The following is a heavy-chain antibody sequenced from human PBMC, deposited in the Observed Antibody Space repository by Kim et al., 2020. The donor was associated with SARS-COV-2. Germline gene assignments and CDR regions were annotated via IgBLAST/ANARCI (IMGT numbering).Heavy chain of an antibody. CDR2: ISSSSSYI. CDR3: ARASQAGASVVLRFLERQNYGMDV. CDR1: GFTFNSYS. D-gene: IGHD3-3*01. V-gene: IGHV3-21*06. Sequence: GGSLRLSCAASGFTFNSYSMNWVRQAPGKGLEWVSSISSSSSYIYYADSVKGRFTISRDNTKNSLYLQMNSLRAEDTAVYYCARASQAGASVVLRFLERQNYGMDVWGQGTTVTVSS. J-gene: IGHJ6*02.